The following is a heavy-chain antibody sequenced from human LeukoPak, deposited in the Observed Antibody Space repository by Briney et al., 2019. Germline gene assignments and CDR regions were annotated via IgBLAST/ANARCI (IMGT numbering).Heavy chain of an antibody. D-gene: IGHD5-12*01. CDR3: ARGVPALKWLRFDY. CDR1: GGTFSSYA. J-gene: IGHJ4*02. Sequence: SVKVSCKASGGTFSSYAISWVRQAPGQGLEWMGGIIPIFGTANYAQKFQGRVTITTDESTGTAYMELSSLRSEDTAVYYCARGVPALKWLRFDYWGQGTLVTVSS. V-gene: IGHV1-69*05. CDR2: IIPIFGTA.